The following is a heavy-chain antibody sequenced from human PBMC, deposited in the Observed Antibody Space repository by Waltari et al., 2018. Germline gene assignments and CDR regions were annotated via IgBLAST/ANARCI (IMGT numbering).Heavy chain of an antibody. CDR1: GGTFSSYA. CDR3: ARDRYSGSPGAFDI. V-gene: IGHV1-69*13. Sequence: QVQLVQSGAEVKKPGSSVTVSCKASGGTFSSYATSWVRQAPGQGLEWMGGIIPIFGTANYAQKFQGRVTITADESTSTAYMELSSLRSEDTAVYYCARDRYSGSPGAFDIWGQGTMVTVSS. J-gene: IGHJ3*02. D-gene: IGHD1-26*01. CDR2: IIPIFGTA.